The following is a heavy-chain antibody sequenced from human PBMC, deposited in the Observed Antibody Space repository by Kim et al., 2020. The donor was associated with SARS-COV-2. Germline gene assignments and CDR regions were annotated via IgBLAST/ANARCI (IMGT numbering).Heavy chain of an antibody. J-gene: IGHJ1*01. CDR2: IWSDASKT. Sequence: GGSLRLSCAASGFTFRHSGMHWVRQAPGRGLEWVAVIWSDASKTFHADSVKGRFTISRDNSKDILYLEMNNLRGDDTAVYFCVKPSPGFFPAEYFQQWGQGTLVTVSS. CDR3: VKPSPGFFPAEYFQQ. V-gene: IGHV3-33*06. CDR1: GFTFRHSG.